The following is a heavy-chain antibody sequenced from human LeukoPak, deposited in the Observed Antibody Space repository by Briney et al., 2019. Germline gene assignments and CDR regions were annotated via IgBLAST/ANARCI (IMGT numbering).Heavy chain of an antibody. D-gene: IGHD3-10*01. J-gene: IGHJ4*02. V-gene: IGHV4-39*07. CDR2: IYYSGST. CDR3: ARYMVRGVIIPYFDY. CDR1: GGSISSSSYY. Sequence: ASETLSLTCTVSGGSISSSSYYWGWIRQPPGKGLEWIGSIYYSGSTYYNPSLKSRVTISVDTSKNQFSLKLSSVTAADTAVYYCARYMVRGVIIPYFDYWGQGTLVTVSS.